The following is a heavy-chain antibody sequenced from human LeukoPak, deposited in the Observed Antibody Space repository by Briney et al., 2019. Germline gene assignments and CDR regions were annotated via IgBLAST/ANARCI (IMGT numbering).Heavy chain of an antibody. Sequence: GGSLRLSCAASGFTFSSYAMSWVRQAPGKGLEWVSAISGSGGHTYYADSVKGLFTISRDNSKNTLYLQMNSLRAEDTAVYYCAKGAAFYYDSSGYIDYWGQGTLVTVSS. J-gene: IGHJ4*02. D-gene: IGHD3-22*01. V-gene: IGHV3-23*01. CDR2: ISGSGGHT. CDR3: AKGAAFYYDSSGYIDY. CDR1: GFTFSSYA.